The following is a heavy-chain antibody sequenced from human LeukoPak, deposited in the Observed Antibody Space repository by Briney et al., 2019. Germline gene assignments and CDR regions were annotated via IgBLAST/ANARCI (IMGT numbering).Heavy chain of an antibody. V-gene: IGHV3-53*01. CDR3: ARGRGCSGTSCYPDY. Sequence: GGSLRLSCAASGFTVSSNYMSWVRQAPGKGLEWVSVIYSGGSTYYADSVQGRFTISRDNAMNSLYLQMNSLRAEDTAVYYCARGRGCSGTSCYPDYWGQGTLVTVSS. CDR2: IYSGGST. D-gene: IGHD2-2*01. CDR1: GFTVSSNY. J-gene: IGHJ4*02.